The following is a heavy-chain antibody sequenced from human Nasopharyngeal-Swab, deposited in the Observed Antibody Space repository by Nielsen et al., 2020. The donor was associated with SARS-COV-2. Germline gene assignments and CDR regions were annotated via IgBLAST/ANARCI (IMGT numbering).Heavy chain of an antibody. CDR1: GYSFTSYW. D-gene: IGHD4-17*01. V-gene: IGHV5-51*01. CDR2: IYPGDSDT. J-gene: IGHJ4*02. CDR3: ARLVSTTVTTIYFDY. Sequence: GESLKISCKGSGYSFTSYWIGWVRQMPGKGLEWMGIIYPGDSDTRYSPSFQGQVTISADKSISTAYLQWSSLKASDTAMYYCARLVSTTVTTIYFDYWGQGTLVTVSS.